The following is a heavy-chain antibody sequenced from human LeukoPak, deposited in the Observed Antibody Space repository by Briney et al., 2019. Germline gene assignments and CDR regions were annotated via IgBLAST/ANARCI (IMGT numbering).Heavy chain of an antibody. V-gene: IGHV1-46*01. Sequence: ASVKVSCKASGYTFTSYYMHWVRQAPGQGLEWMGIINPSGGSTSYAQKFQGRVTMTRDTSTSTVYMELSSLRSEDTAVYYCASTSHCSSTSCYWFDPRGQGTLVTVSS. J-gene: IGHJ5*02. CDR3: ASTSHCSSTSCYWFDP. CDR2: INPSGGST. D-gene: IGHD2-2*01. CDR1: GYTFTSYY.